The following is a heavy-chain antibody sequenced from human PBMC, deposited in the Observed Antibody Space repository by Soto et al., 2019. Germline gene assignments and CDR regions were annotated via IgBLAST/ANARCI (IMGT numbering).Heavy chain of an antibody. CDR2: MHYSGST. J-gene: IGHJ4*02. CDR3: ATSYGNAWYTY. D-gene: IGHD6-13*01. Sequence: SETLSLTCTVSGGSISISTYHWGWIRQPPGKGLEWIGSMHYSGSTYYNPSFKSRVTISVDRSKNQFSLQLTSVTVEDTAVYYCATSYGNAWYTYWGQGTQVTVSS. V-gene: IGHV4-39*01. CDR1: GGSISISTYH.